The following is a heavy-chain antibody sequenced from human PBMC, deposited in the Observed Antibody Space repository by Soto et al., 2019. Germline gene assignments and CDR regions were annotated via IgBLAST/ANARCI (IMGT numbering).Heavy chain of an antibody. Sequence: HSQTLSLTCAISGDSVSSDITSWNWIRQSPSRGLEWLGRTYYRSRWFHDYADSVKSRITINADTSKNQFSLELKSMTPEDTAVYYCARGNALNVCGEGTLVTV. V-gene: IGHV6-1*01. CDR3: ARGNALNV. J-gene: IGHJ3*01. CDR2: TYYRSRWFH. CDR1: GDSVSSDITS.